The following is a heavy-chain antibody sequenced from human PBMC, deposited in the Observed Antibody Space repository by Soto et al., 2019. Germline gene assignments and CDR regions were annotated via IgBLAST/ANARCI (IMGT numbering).Heavy chain of an antibody. J-gene: IGHJ4*02. D-gene: IGHD2-15*01. CDR2: IYSGGNT. CDR1: GFTVSSNY. CDR3: ARLREASAIDY. V-gene: IGHV3-53*01. Sequence: EVQLLEAGGGLTQPGGSLRLSCAVSGFTVSSNYMSWVRQAPGKGLGWVSLIYSGGNTDYAVSVKGRFTISRDNSKNTVDLQMNSLRAEDTAVYYCARLREASAIDYWGQGTLVTVSS.